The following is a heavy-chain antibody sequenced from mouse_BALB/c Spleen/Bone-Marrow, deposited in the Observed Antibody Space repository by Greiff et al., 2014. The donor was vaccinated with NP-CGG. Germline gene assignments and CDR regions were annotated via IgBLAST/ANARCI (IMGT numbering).Heavy chain of an antibody. CDR3: SRGDYYGSILYWYFDV. V-gene: IGHV5-6-5*01. Sequence: VQLKESGGGLVKPGGTLTLSCAASGFTLSSYAMSWVRQTPEKRLEWVASISSGGSTYYTDSVKVRFTISIDNARNILYLQMNRLSLEDTAMYFCSRGDYYGSILYWYFDVWGAGTTVTVSS. D-gene: IGHD1-1*01. J-gene: IGHJ1*01. CDR2: ISSGGST. CDR1: GFTLSSYA.